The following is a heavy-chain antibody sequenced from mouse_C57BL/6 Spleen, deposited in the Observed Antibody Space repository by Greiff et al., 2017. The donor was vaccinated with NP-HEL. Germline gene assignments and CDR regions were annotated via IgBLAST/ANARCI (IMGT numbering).Heavy chain of an antibody. CDR2: IYPGDGDT. J-gene: IGHJ1*03. D-gene: IGHD1-1*01. CDR1: GYAFSSSW. CDR3: ARDYGSSGGYFDV. Sequence: QVQLKQSGPELVKPGASVKISCKASGYAFSSSWMNWVKQRPGKGLEWIGRIYPGDGDTNYNGKFKGKATLTADKSSSTAYMQLSSLTSEDSAVYFCARDYGSSGGYFDVWGTGTTVTVSS. V-gene: IGHV1-82*01.